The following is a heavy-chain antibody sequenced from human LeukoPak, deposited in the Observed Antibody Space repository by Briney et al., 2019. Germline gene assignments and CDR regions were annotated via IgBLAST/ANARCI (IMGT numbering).Heavy chain of an antibody. J-gene: IGHJ6*03. CDR2: MNSRNGNA. Sequence: GASVKVSCKASGYTFTRCVINWVRQATGQALEWMGWMNSRNGNARNAQRCQGRVTMTSDAYITTAYMELNSLRSEDTAVYYCVRTETSTYDRRYYYLDVWGKGTPVTVSS. D-gene: IGHD1-14*01. CDR3: VRTETSTYDRRYYYLDV. V-gene: IGHV1-8*01. CDR1: GYTFTRCV.